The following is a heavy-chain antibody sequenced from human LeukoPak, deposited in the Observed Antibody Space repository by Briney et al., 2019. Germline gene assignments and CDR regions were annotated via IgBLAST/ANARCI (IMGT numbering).Heavy chain of an antibody. Sequence: GGSLRLSCVASGFPFSIYAMNWVRQAPGKGLEWVSLISVGGRNTHYADSVQGRFTISRDDSQNTLYLQMNSLRAEDTAIYYCAKDLDSTCYCTSDSWGQGTLVTVSS. D-gene: IGHD3-22*01. CDR1: GFPFSIYA. CDR2: ISVGGRNT. CDR3: AKDLDSTCYCTSDS. J-gene: IGHJ5*02. V-gene: IGHV3-23*01.